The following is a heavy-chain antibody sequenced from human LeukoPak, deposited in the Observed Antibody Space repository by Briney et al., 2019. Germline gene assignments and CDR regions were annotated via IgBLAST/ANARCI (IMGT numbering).Heavy chain of an antibody. Sequence: NPGGSLRLSCAASGFTFSSYSMNWVRQAPGKGLEWVSSISSSSSYIYYADSVKGRFTISRDNAKNSLYLQMNSLRAEDTALYYCAKACGGDCYRFDYWGQGTLVTVSS. J-gene: IGHJ4*02. CDR2: ISSSSSYI. V-gene: IGHV3-21*04. D-gene: IGHD2-21*02. CDR1: GFTFSSYS. CDR3: AKACGGDCYRFDY.